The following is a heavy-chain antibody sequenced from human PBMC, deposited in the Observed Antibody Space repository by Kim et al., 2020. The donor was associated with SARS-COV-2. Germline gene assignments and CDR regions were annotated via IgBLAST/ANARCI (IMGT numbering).Heavy chain of an antibody. J-gene: IGHJ4*02. Sequence: SETLSITCTVSGGSISSYYWSWIRQPPGKGLEWIGYIYYSGSTNYNPSLKSRVTISVDTSKNQFSLKLSSVTAADTAVYYCARSVLRYFDWSTHFDYWGQGTLVTVSS. D-gene: IGHD3-9*01. CDR2: IYYSGST. V-gene: IGHV4-59*01. CDR3: ARSVLRYFDWSTHFDY. CDR1: GGSISSYY.